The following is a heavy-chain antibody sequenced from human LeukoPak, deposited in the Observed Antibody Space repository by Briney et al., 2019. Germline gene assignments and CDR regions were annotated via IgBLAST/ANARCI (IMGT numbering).Heavy chain of an antibody. Sequence: ASVKVSCKASRYTFTSYDINWVRQATGQGLEWMGWINPNSGGTNYAQKFQGRVTMTRDTSISTAYMELSRLRSDDTAVYYCARGEDYYGSGSYPAFDYWGQGTLVTVSS. J-gene: IGHJ4*02. CDR3: ARGEDYYGSGSYPAFDY. CDR1: RYTFTSYD. D-gene: IGHD3-10*01. CDR2: INPNSGGT. V-gene: IGHV1-2*02.